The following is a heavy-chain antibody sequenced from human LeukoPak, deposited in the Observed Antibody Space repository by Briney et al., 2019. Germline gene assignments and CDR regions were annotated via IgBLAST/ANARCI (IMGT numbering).Heavy chain of an antibody. Sequence: PGGSLRLSCAASGFTFSSYWMSWVRQAAGKGLEWVANIKQDGSEKYYVDSVKGRSTISRDNAKNSLYLQMNSLRAEDTAVYYCARDAYKQLVFDYWGQGTLVTVSS. D-gene: IGHD6-13*01. J-gene: IGHJ4*02. V-gene: IGHV3-7*03. CDR2: IKQDGSEK. CDR3: ARDAYKQLVFDY. CDR1: GFTFSSYW.